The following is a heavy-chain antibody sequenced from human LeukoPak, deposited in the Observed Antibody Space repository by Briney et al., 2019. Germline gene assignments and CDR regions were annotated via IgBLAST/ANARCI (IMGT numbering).Heavy chain of an antibody. CDR3: ARDIFSATSGPNWFDP. J-gene: IGHJ5*02. CDR2: ISPSGGST. Sequence: ASVKVSCEAFGYTFTSNYMHWVRQAPGQGPEWMGVISPSGGSTTYAQKFQGRVTLTRDMSTSTDYLELSSLRSDDTAVYYCARDIFSATSGPNWFDPWGQGTLVTVSS. V-gene: IGHV1-46*01. CDR1: GYTFTSNY. D-gene: IGHD2-15*01.